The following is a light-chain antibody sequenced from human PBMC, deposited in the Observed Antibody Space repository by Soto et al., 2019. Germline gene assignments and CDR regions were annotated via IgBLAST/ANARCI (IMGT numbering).Light chain of an antibody. CDR1: SSDVGNYDL. CDR3: CSYAGSDTFV. CDR2: EVT. Sequence: SVLTQPASVSGSPGQSITISCTGTSSDVGNYDLVSWYQQHPGQAPKLMIYEVTKRPSGVSNRFSGSKSGNTASLTISGLQAEDEADYYCCSYAGSDTFVFGGGTKLTVL. V-gene: IGLV2-23*02. J-gene: IGLJ2*01.